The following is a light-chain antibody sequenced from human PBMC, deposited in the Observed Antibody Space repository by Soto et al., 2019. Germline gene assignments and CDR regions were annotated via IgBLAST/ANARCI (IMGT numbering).Light chain of an antibody. Sequence: DIQMTQSPSSLSASVGDRVTITCRASQTISSFLNWYQQKPGKAPKLLIYAASNLRSGVPSRFSGSGSGTEFTLTISSLQPEDFATYYCQQSYSTPRTFGQGTKVEIE. CDR2: AAS. CDR1: QTISSF. J-gene: IGKJ1*01. V-gene: IGKV1-39*01. CDR3: QQSYSTPRT.